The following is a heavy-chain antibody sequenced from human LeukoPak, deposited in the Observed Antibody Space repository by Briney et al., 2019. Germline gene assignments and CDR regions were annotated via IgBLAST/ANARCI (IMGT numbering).Heavy chain of an antibody. CDR3: AKDLRGIAVAGMSSGFDY. V-gene: IGHV3-9*01. CDR1: GFTFSSYA. Sequence: GGSLRLSCAASGFTFSSYAMSWVRQAPGKGLEWVSGISWNSGSIGYADSVKGRFTISRDNAKNSLYLQMNSLRAEDTALYYCAKDLRGIAVAGMSSGFDYWGQGTLVTVSS. CDR2: ISWNSGSI. D-gene: IGHD6-19*01. J-gene: IGHJ4*02.